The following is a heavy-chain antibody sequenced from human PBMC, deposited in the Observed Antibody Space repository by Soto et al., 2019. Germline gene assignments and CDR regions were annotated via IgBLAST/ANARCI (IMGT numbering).Heavy chain of an antibody. CDR3: ANRPRYYHLDV. J-gene: IGHJ6*02. CDR1: GFTFSTYA. CDR2: ISGSDGGT. V-gene: IGHV3-23*01. Sequence: GGSLRLSCAASGFTFSTYAMTWVRQAPGKGLEWVATISGSDGGTYYADSAKDRFTISRDNSKNTLYLQMNSLRADDTAVYYCANRPRYYHLDVWGQGTTVTVSS.